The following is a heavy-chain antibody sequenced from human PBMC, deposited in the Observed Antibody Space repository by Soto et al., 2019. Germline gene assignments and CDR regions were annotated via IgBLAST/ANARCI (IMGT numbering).Heavy chain of an antibody. D-gene: IGHD3-22*01. Sequence: PSETLSLTCTVSGGSISSGDYYWSWIRQPPGKGLEWIGYIYYSGSTYYNPSLKSRVTISVDTSKNQFSLKLSSVTAADTAVYYCARSYYYDSSGYNTDYWGQGTLVTVSS. J-gene: IGHJ4*02. CDR2: IYYSGST. V-gene: IGHV4-30-4*01. CDR1: GGSISSGDYY. CDR3: ARSYYYDSSGYNTDY.